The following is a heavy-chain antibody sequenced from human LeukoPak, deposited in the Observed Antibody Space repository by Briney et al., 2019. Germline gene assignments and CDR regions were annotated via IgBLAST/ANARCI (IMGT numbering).Heavy chain of an antibody. CDR3: AKDAQRGFDYSNSLEY. Sequence: GGSLRLSCAASGFTYSHYGMHWVRQAPGKGLEWVAVIWSDATEKYYGDAVKGRFTISRDNSRNTLYPQMNSLRVEDTAVYYCAKDAQRGFDYSNSLEYWGQGTLVTVSS. V-gene: IGHV3-33*06. J-gene: IGHJ4*02. CDR2: IWSDATEK. CDR1: GFTYSHYG. D-gene: IGHD4-11*01.